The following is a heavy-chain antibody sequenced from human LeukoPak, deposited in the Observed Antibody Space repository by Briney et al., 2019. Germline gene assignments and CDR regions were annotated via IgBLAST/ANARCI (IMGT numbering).Heavy chain of an antibody. V-gene: IGHV3-30*04. CDR2: ISYDGSNK. D-gene: IGHD6-13*01. CDR3: ARDLVRRIAAAGTPRFDY. Sequence: GRSLRLSCAASGFTFSSYAMHWVPQAPGKGLEWVAVISYDGSNKYYADSVKGRFTISGDNSKNTLYLQMNSLRAEDTAVYYCARDLVRRIAAAGTPRFDYGGQGTLVTVSS. CDR1: GFTFSSYA. J-gene: IGHJ4*02.